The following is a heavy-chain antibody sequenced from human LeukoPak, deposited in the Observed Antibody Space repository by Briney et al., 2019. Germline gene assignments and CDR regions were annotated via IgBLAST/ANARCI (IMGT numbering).Heavy chain of an antibody. D-gene: IGHD3-22*01. CDR1: GYTFTGYY. J-gene: IGHJ3*02. V-gene: IGHV1-2*02. CDR2: INPNSGGT. Sequence: ASVKVSCKASGYTFTGYYMHWVRQAPGQGLEWMGWINPNSGGTNYAQKFQGRVTMTRDTSTSTAYMELRSLRSDDTAVYYCARWDYYDSRTFDIWGQGTVVTVS. CDR3: ARWDYYDSRTFDI.